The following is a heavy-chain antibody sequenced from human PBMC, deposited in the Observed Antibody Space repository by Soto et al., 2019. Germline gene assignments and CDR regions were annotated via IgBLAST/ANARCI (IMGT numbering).Heavy chain of an antibody. D-gene: IGHD3-22*01. CDR2: INTGNGNT. V-gene: IGHV1-3*04. CDR3: ARANYYGSSAYLGY. CDR1: GYSFSDYD. J-gene: IGHJ4*02. Sequence: VQLVQSGPEVKKPGASARVSCKASGYSFSDYDVHWVRQAPGQRLEWMGWINTGNGNTKYSQKFQGRVTIAEDTSATTAYLELSRLRSEDAGVYYCARANYYGSSAYLGYWGQGPLMTVSS.